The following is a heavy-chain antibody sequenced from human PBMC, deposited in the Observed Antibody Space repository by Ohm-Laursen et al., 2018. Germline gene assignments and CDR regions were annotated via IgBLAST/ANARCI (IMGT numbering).Heavy chain of an antibody. J-gene: IGHJ4*02. Sequence: SLRLFCAASGFTFSNAWMSWVRQAPGKGLEWVGRIKSKADRGTTDYAAPVKGRFTISRDDSKNTLYLQMNSLKTEDTAVYYCTASPWDCSTTSCYPYWGQGTLVTVSS. D-gene: IGHD2-2*01. CDR2: IKSKADRGTT. CDR3: TASPWDCSTTSCYPY. V-gene: IGHV3-15*01. CDR1: GFTFSNAW.